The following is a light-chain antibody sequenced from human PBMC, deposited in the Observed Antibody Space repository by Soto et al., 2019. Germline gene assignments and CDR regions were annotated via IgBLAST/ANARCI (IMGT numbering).Light chain of an antibody. CDR3: QQRADWRGLT. CDR1: QSVTSSY. V-gene: IGKV3D-20*02. J-gene: IGKJ4*01. Sequence: EIVLTQSPGTLSLSPGERATLSCRASQSVTSSYLAWYQQKPGQAPRLLIFDASNRATGIPDRFSGSGSGTDFTLTISSLEPEDSAVYYCQQRADWRGLTFGGGTKVEIK. CDR2: DAS.